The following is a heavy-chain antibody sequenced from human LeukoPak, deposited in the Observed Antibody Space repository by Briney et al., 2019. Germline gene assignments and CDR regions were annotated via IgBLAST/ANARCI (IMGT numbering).Heavy chain of an antibody. CDR3: ARPRAAAGLGAFDI. CDR2: INKNGGDQ. D-gene: IGHD6-13*01. J-gene: IGHJ3*02. CDR1: GFTFSTYW. V-gene: IGHV3-7*02. Sequence: GGSLRLSCAASGFTFSTYWMTWVRQAPGKGLEWVANINKNGGDQYYGDSVKGRFTISRDNTKNSLYLQMNSLRAKDTAVYYCARPRAAAGLGAFDILGQGTVVTVSS.